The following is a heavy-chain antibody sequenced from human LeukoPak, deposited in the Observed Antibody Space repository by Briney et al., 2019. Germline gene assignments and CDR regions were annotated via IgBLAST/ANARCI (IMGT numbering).Heavy chain of an antibody. Sequence: SETLSLTCTVSGGSFSSYYWSWIRQLPGKGLEWIGYIYYSGSTIYNPSLKSRVAMSVDTSKDQFSLKLTSVTAADTALYYCARQGSVGLADAFDVWGQGTMVTVSS. CDR2: IYYSGST. D-gene: IGHD3/OR15-3a*01. V-gene: IGHV4-59*08. CDR1: GGSFSSYY. CDR3: ARQGSVGLADAFDV. J-gene: IGHJ3*01.